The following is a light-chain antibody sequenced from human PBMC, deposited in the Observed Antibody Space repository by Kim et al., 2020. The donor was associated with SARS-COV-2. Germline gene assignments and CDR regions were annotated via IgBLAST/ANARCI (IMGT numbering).Light chain of an antibody. Sequence: QRVTISCSGSSSNLGSNTVNWYQQLPGTAPKLLIYSNNQRPSGVPDRFSGSKSGTSASLAISGLQSEDEADYYCAAWDDSLNGFVVFGGGTQLTVL. V-gene: IGLV1-44*01. J-gene: IGLJ2*01. CDR1: SSNLGSNT. CDR3: AAWDDSLNGFVV. CDR2: SNN.